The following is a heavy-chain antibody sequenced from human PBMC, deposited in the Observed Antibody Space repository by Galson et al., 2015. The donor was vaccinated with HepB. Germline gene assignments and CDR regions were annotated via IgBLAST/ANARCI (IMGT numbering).Heavy chain of an antibody. CDR3: ARADTIHQIFDY. Sequence: SLRLSCAASGFTFSSYAMHWVRQAPGKGLEWVALILYDGSKKYYADPVKGRFTISRDKSKNTLYLQVNSLRADDTAVYYCARADTIHQIFDYWGQGTLVTVSS. D-gene: IGHD3-3*01. CDR2: ILYDGSKK. CDR1: GFTFSSYA. J-gene: IGHJ4*02. V-gene: IGHV3-30-3*01.